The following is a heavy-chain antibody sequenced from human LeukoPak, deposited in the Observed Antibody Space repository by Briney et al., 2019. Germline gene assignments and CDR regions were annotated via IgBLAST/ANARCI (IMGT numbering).Heavy chain of an antibody. J-gene: IGHJ4*02. CDR2: IWYDGSNK. CDR1: GFTFSSYG. CDR3: ARDRSWYSSGWYVGY. D-gene: IGHD6-19*01. Sequence: PGRSLRLSCAASGFTFSSYGMHWVRQAPGKGLEWVAVIWYDGSNKYYADSVKGRFTISRDNSKNTLYLQMNSLRAEDTAVYYCARDRSWYSSGWYVGYWGQGTLVTVSS. V-gene: IGHV3-33*01.